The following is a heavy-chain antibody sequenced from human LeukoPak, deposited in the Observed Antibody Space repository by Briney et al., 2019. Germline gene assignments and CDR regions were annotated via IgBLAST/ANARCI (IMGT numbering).Heavy chain of an antibody. CDR3: AREGYSGSAGSDFDY. V-gene: IGHV4-59*01. D-gene: IGHD1-26*01. J-gene: IGHJ4*02. CDR1: GGSISSYY. CDR2: IYYSGST. Sequence: SETLSLTCTVSGGSISSYYWSWIRRPPGKGLEWIGYIYYSGSTNYNPSLKSRVTISVDTSKNQFSLKLSSVTAADTAVYYCAREGYSGSAGSDFDYWGQGTLVTVSS.